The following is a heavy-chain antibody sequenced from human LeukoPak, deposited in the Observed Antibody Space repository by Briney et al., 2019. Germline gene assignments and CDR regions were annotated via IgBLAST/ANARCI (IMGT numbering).Heavy chain of an antibody. Sequence: ASVKVSCKASGYTFTSYGISWVRQAPGQGLEWMGWISAYNGNTNYAQKLQGRVTMTTDTSTSTAYMELRSLRSDDTAVYYCARDLHYYDSSGYYLGPVDYWGQGTLVTVSS. D-gene: IGHD3-22*01. CDR3: ARDLHYYDSSGYYLGPVDY. CDR2: ISAYNGNT. V-gene: IGHV1-18*01. J-gene: IGHJ4*02. CDR1: GYTFTSYG.